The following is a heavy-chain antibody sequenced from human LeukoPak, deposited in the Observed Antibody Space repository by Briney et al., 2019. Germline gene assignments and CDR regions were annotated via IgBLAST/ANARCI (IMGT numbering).Heavy chain of an antibody. Sequence: SETLSLTCTVSGGSISISGYNWGWIRQPPGKGLEWIGSIYYSGSTYYNPSLNSRVTVSVDTSKNQFSLKVNSVTAADTAVYYCASHGAVGELLYHSDKWGQGTLVTVSS. V-gene: IGHV4-39*01. CDR1: GGSISISGYN. CDR3: ASHGAVGELLYHSDK. CDR2: IYYSGST. J-gene: IGHJ4*02. D-gene: IGHD3-10*01.